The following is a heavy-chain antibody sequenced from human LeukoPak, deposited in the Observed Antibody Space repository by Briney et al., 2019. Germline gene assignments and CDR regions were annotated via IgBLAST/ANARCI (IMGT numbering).Heavy chain of an antibody. CDR3: ARQGAITARRTHYYAMDV. D-gene: IGHD1-20*01. CDR2: VYYTGYS. V-gene: IGHV4-39*01. J-gene: IGHJ6*02. Sequence: SETLSLTCSVSGGLISSSGNFYWGWIRQVPGKGLEWIGSVYYTGYSYDNPSLKSRVTVSVDTSKNQFSLKLNSVTAADTAIYYCARQGAITARRTHYYAMDVWSPGTTVTVSS. CDR1: GGLISSSGNFY.